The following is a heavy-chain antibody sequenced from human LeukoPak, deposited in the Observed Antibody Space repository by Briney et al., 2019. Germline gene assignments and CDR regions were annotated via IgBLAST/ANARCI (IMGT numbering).Heavy chain of an antibody. V-gene: IGHV3-33*08. D-gene: IGHD1-26*01. J-gene: IGHJ4*02. CDR3: ARTPNSGSLGYFDY. Sequence: PGGSLRLSCAASGFTFSSYGMHWVRQAPGKGLEWVAVIWYDGSNKYYADSVKGRFTISRDNSKNTLYLQMNSLRAEDTAVYYCARTPNSGSLGYFDYWGQGTLVTVSS. CDR1: GFTFSSYG. CDR2: IWYDGSNK.